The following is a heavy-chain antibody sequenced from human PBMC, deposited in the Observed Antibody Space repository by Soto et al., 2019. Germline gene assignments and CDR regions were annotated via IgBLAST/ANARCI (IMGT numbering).Heavy chain of an antibody. Sequence: EVQLLESGGGLLQPGGSLRLSCAASGFTFNNYVMNWVRQAPGKGLEWVSPISRSGSGSTYYSDAVKGRFTISRDNSKNTLSLQMNNIRAEDTAVDFCAWGRDFDGGDYWVANRAFDYWGQGTLVTVSS. CDR3: AWGRDFDGGDYWVANRAFDY. CDR1: GFTFNNYV. D-gene: IGHD2-21*01. J-gene: IGHJ4*02. V-gene: IGHV3-23*01. CDR2: ISRSGSGST.